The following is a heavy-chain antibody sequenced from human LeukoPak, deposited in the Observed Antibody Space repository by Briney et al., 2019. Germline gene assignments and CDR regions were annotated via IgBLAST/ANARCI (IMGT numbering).Heavy chain of an antibody. CDR2: ISSSSSYR. V-gene: IGHV3-21*01. D-gene: IGHD3-16*01. CDR3: MSYAGRSDDY. J-gene: IGHJ4*02. CDR1: GSTFSRYS. Sequence: GGSLRLSCAASGSTFSRYSMNWVRQAPGKGLEWVSSISSSSSYRYYADSVKGRFTISRDNAKNSLHLQMNSLRAEDTAVYYCMSYAGRSDDYWGQGTLVTVSS.